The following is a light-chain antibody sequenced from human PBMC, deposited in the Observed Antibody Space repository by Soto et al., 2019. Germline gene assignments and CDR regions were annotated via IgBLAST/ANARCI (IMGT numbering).Light chain of an antibody. J-gene: IGKJ2*01. V-gene: IGKV4-1*01. CDR1: QSVLYSSNNKNY. CDR3: QQYERTPPT. CDR2: WAS. Sequence: DIVMTQSPDSLAVSLGERATINCKSSQSVLYSSNNKNYLAWYQQRPGQPPKLLIYWASTRESGVPDRFSGSGSWTDFTLTITSLQAEDVAVYYCQQYERTPPTLGQGTKLEIK.